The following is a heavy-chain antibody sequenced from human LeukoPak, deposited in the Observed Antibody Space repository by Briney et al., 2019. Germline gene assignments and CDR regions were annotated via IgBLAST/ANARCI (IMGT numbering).Heavy chain of an antibody. J-gene: IGHJ4*02. Sequence: PGGSLRLSCAASGFTFSSYSMNWVRQAPGKGLEWVSSISSSSSYIYYADSVKGRFTISRDNAKNSLYLQMNSLRAEDTAVYYCARVKWGPYCSSTSCYTDPFDYCGQGTLVTVSS. CDR2: ISSSSSYI. D-gene: IGHD2-2*02. V-gene: IGHV3-21*01. CDR1: GFTFSSYS. CDR3: ARVKWGPYCSSTSCYTDPFDY.